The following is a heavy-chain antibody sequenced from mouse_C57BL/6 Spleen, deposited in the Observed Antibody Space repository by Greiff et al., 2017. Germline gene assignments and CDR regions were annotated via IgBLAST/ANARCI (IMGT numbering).Heavy chain of an antibody. CDR3: ARERGYDWFAY. CDR1: GYSITSGYY. J-gene: IGHJ3*01. CDR2: ISYDGSN. V-gene: IGHV3-6*01. Sequence: EVQLQESGPGLVKPSQSLSLTCSVTGYSITSGYYWNWIRQFPGNKLEWMGYISYDGSNNYNPSLKNRISITRDTSKNQFFLKLNSVTTEDTATYYCARERGYDWFAYWGQGTLVTVSA. D-gene: IGHD2-2*01.